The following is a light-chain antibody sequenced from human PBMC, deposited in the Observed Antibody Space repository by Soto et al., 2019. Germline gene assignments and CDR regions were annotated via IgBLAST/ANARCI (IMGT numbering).Light chain of an antibody. V-gene: IGKV3-15*01. Sequence: EIVMTQSPDTLSVSPGERATLSCRASQSVSTNLAWYQQKPGQAPRLLIYGASTRATGIPARFSGSGSGTEFPLTISRLQSEDFAVYHCQQYNNSPYTFGQGTQLEIK. J-gene: IGKJ2*01. CDR1: QSVSTN. CDR3: QQYNNSPYT. CDR2: GAS.